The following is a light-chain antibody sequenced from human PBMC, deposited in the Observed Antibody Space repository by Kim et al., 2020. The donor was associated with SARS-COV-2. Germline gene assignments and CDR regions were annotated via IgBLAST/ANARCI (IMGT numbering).Light chain of an antibody. CDR2: NDS. J-gene: IGLJ2*01. CDR3: CSYAGSNYHVL. CDR1: RSNIGSYEI. V-gene: IGLV2-23*01. Sequence: QSSSHSLTGHRSNIGSYEIDSWSRQDPDKAPKLMLYNDSEQPSVVSRRFSGSKFVNPASLTISGLQVEDEADCCCCSYAGSNYHVLFGGGTQLTVL.